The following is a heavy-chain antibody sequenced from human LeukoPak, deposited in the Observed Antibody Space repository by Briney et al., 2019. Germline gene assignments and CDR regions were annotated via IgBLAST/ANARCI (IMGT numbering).Heavy chain of an antibody. Sequence: SETLSLTCAVYGGSFSGYYWSWIRQPPGKGLEWIGEINHSGSTNYNPSLKSRVTISVDTSKNQFSLKLSSVTAADTAVYYCARSLTSRWLIGFDYWGQGTLVTVSS. D-gene: IGHD3-22*01. V-gene: IGHV4-34*01. CDR1: GGSFSGYY. J-gene: IGHJ4*02. CDR2: INHSGST. CDR3: ARSLTSRWLIGFDY.